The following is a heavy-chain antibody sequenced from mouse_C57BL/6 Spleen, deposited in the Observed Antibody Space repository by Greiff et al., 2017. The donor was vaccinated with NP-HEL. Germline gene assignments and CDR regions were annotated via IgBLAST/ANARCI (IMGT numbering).Heavy chain of an antibody. CDR1: GYAFTNYL. V-gene: IGHV1-54*01. D-gene: IGHD4-1*01. J-gene: IGHJ1*03. CDR3: ARSKTGTGWYFDV. Sequence: VQLQQSGAELVRPGTSVKVSCKASGYAFTNYLIEWVKQRPGQGLEWIGVINPGSGGTNYNEKFKGKATLTADKSSSTAYMQLSSLTSEDSAVYFCARSKTGTGWYFDVWGTGTTVTVSS. CDR2: INPGSGGT.